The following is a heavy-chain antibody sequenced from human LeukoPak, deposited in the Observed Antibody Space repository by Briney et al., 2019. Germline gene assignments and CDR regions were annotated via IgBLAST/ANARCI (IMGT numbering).Heavy chain of an antibody. CDR2: INPNSGGT. CDR3: ARDPYCSSTSCADP. J-gene: IGHJ5*02. V-gene: IGHV1-2*02. CDR1: GYTFTGYY. D-gene: IGHD2-2*01. Sequence: ASVKVSCKASGYTFTGYYMHWVRQAPGQGLEWMGWINPNSGGTNYAQKFQGRVTMTRDTSISTAYMELSRLRSDDTAVYYCARDPYCSSTSCADPWGQGTLVTVSS.